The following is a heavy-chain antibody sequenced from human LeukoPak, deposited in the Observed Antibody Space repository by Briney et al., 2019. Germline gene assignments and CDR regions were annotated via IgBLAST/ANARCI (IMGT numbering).Heavy chain of an antibody. CDR3: ARVPYYYDTLYFDY. J-gene: IGHJ4*02. Sequence: PSETLSLTCTVSGGSISSYYWSWIRQPPGKGLEWIGYIYYSGSINYNPSLKSRVTISVDTSKNQFSLKLSSVTAADTAVYYCARVPYYYDTLYFDYWGQGTLVTVSS. V-gene: IGHV4-59*01. CDR2: IYYSGSI. D-gene: IGHD3-22*01. CDR1: GGSISSYY.